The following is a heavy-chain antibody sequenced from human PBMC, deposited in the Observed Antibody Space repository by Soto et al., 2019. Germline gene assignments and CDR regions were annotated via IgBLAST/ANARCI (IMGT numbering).Heavy chain of an antibody. J-gene: IGHJ6*02. CDR3: AKILTTADYYWYGMDV. D-gene: IGHD2-21*02. Sequence: GGSLRLSCAASGFTFRTYHMSWVRQAPGKGLELVSTISASGDRPYYADSMKGRFTISRDNSKNILYLQMNSLRADDTAIYYCAKILTTADYYWYGMDVWGQGAAVTVSS. CDR1: GFTFRTYH. CDR2: ISASGDRP. V-gene: IGHV3-23*01.